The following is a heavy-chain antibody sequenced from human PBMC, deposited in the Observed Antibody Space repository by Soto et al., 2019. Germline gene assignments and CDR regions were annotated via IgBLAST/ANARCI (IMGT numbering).Heavy chain of an antibody. Sequence: QVQLVESGGGVVQPGRSLRLSCAASGFTFSSYGMHWVRQAPGKGLEWVAVISYDGSTKYYADSVKGRFTISRDNSKNTLYLQMNSLRAEDTAVYYCAKESLGVIAARPFDYWGQGTLVTVSS. V-gene: IGHV3-30*18. J-gene: IGHJ4*02. D-gene: IGHD6-6*01. CDR3: AKESLGVIAARPFDY. CDR1: GFTFSSYG. CDR2: ISYDGSTK.